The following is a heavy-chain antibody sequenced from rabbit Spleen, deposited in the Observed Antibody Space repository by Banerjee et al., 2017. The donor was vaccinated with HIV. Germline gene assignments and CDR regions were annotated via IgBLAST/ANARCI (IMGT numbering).Heavy chain of an antibody. J-gene: IGHJ4*01. D-gene: IGHD7-1*01. CDR2: IYGDRSGST. Sequence: QSLEESGGDLVKPEGSLTLTCTASGFSFSSSYYMCWVRQAPGKGLECIACIYGDRSGSTYYANWVNGRFTISSHNAQNTLYLQLSSLTAADTATYFCVRDQAGYAGYGPYYFNLWGPGTLVTVS. CDR3: VRDQAGYAGYGPYYFNL. V-gene: IGHV1S40*01. CDR1: GFSFSSSYY.